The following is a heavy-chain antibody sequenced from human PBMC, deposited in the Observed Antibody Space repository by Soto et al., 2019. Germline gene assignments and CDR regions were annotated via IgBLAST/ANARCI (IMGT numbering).Heavy chain of an antibody. J-gene: IGHJ3*02. CDR2: IKADGSET. D-gene: IGHD3-3*02. CDR3: ARESGIDPIFDI. Sequence: EVHLAESGGGLVQPGGSLRVSCAASGFTFSTYWMSWVRQAPGKGLEWVSNIKADGSETYYVDSVKGRFTNSRDNARNSLHLQMNSLRSEDTAIYYRARESGIDPIFDIWGQGTRVTVSS. CDR1: GFTFSTYW. V-gene: IGHV3-7*01.